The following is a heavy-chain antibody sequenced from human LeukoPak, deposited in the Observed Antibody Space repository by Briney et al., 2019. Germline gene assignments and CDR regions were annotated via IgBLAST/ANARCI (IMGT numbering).Heavy chain of an antibody. CDR2: IYYSGST. CDR3: ARTRGSIPGIAVAGTLDY. D-gene: IGHD6-19*01. V-gene: IGHV4-59*08. CDR1: GGSISSCY. Sequence: SETLSLTCTVSGGSISSCYWSWIRQPPGKGLEWIGYIYYSGSTNYNPSLKSRVTISVDTSKNQFSLKLSSVTAADTAVYYCARTRGSIPGIAVAGTLDYWGQGTLVTVSS. J-gene: IGHJ4*02.